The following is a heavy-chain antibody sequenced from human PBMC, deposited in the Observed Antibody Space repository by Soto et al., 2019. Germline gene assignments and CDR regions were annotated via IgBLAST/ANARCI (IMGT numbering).Heavy chain of an antibody. Sequence: QVQLVQSGAEVKKPGASVKVSCKASGYTFTSYGISWVRQAPGQGLEWMGRISAYNGNTNYAQKLQGRVTMTTDASTSTAYMELRSLRSDDTAVYYCARDRGYNWNYGWFDPWGQGTLVTVSS. D-gene: IGHD1-7*01. J-gene: IGHJ5*02. CDR3: ARDRGYNWNYGWFDP. V-gene: IGHV1-18*01. CDR2: ISAYNGNT. CDR1: GYTFTSYG.